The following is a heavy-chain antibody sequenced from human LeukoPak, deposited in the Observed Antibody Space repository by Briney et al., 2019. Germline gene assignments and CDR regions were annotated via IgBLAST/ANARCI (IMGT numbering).Heavy chain of an antibody. CDR2: INPNSGGT. D-gene: IGHD5-24*01. CDR3: ARAGEMATILPFDY. V-gene: IGHV1-2*02. CDR1: GYTFTSYY. Sequence: ASVKVSCKASGYTFTSYYMHWVRQAPGQGLEWMGWINPNSGGTNYAQKFQGRVTMTRDTSISTAYMELSRLRSDDTAVYYCARAGEMATILPFDYWGQGTLVTVSS. J-gene: IGHJ4*02.